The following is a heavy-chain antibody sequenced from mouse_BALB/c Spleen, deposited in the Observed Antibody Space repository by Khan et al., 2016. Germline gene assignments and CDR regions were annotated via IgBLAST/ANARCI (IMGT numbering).Heavy chain of an antibody. Sequence: EVTLLESGGGLVHPGGSLKLSCAASGFDFSRYWMSWVRQAPGKGLEWIGEINPDSYTINYTPSLKDKFIISRDNAKNTLYLQMSKVRSEDTALNYCARAGYYGYIAYWGQGSLVTVSA. CDR1: GFDFSRYW. CDR2: INPDSYTI. D-gene: IGHD1-1*01. CDR3: ARAGYYGYIAY. J-gene: IGHJ3*01. V-gene: IGHV4-1*02.